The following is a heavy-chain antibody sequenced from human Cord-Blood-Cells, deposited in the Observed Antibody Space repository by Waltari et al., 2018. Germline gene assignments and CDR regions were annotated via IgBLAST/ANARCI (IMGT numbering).Heavy chain of an antibody. CDR2: FDTEDGET. CDR3: ATAMVDIAAY. V-gene: IGHV1-24*01. J-gene: IGHJ4*02. Sequence: HVQLVPTGPELNNPRASVKVSCKASGDPLTDLSMHWVRQAPGKGLEWMGGFDTEDGETIYAQKFQGRVTMTEDTSTDTAYMELSSLRSEDTAVYYCATAMVDIAAYWGQGTLVTVSS. CDR1: GDPLTDLS. D-gene: IGHD6-6*01.